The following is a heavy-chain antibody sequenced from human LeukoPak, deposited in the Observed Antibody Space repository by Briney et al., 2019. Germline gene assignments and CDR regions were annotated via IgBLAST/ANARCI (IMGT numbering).Heavy chain of an antibody. V-gene: IGHV1-69*05. CDR3: ARDGDYVVFDP. J-gene: IGHJ5*02. CDR2: IIAIFGTA. D-gene: IGHD4-17*01. Sequence: SVKVSCKASGGTFSSYAISWVRQAPGQGLEWMGRIIAIFGTANYAQKFQGRVTITTDESTSTAYMELSSLRSEDTAVYYCARDGDYVVFDPWGQGTLVTVSS. CDR1: GGTFSSYA.